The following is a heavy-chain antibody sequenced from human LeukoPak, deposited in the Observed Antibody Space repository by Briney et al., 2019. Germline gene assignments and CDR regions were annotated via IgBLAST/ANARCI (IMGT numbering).Heavy chain of an antibody. J-gene: IGHJ4*02. Sequence: PGGSLRLSCAASGFTFSNYAMNWVRQAPGKGLEWVSGISGSGGNTYYADSVKGRFTISRDNSKNTLYLQMNSLRAEDTAVYYCAKDLSIAVAGSFDYWGQGTLVTVSS. CDR1: GFTFSNYA. CDR3: AKDLSIAVAGSFDY. V-gene: IGHV3-23*01. CDR2: ISGSGGNT. D-gene: IGHD6-19*01.